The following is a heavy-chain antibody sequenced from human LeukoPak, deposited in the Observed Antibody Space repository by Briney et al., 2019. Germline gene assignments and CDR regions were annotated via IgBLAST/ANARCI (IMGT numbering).Heavy chain of an antibody. J-gene: IGHJ4*02. D-gene: IGHD4/OR15-4a*01. CDR1: GFTFSTYT. CDR2: ISNDGSNM. CDR3: ARDRVQIWSYVAIFDY. Sequence: GGSLRLSCVASGFTFSTYTMHWVRQAPGKGLEWVAVISNDGSNMGYRDPVRGRFTISRDISKNTLYLQMDSLRSEDTAVYFCARDRVQIWSYVAIFDYWGQGTLVTVSS. V-gene: IGHV3-30*04.